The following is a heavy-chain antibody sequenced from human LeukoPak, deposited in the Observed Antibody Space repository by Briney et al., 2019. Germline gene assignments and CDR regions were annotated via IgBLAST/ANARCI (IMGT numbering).Heavy chain of an antibody. D-gene: IGHD4-11*01. J-gene: IGHJ4*02. Sequence: EVSCKASGYSFTSYWIGWVRQMPGKGLEWMGIIYPGDSDTRYSPSFQGQVTISADKSISTAYLQWSSLKASDTAMYYCARWVASGQTAAYTFDYWGQGTLVTVSS. CDR2: IYPGDSDT. CDR3: ARWVASGQTAAYTFDY. CDR1: GYSFTSYW. V-gene: IGHV5-51*01.